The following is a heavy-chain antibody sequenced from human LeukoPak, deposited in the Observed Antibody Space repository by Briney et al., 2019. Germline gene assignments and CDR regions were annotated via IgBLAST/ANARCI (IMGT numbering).Heavy chain of an antibody. J-gene: IGHJ2*01. CDR2: VYHSGTT. CDR3: VRDEAEFGNRQWYFDL. V-gene: IGHV4-38-2*02. D-gene: IGHD2/OR15-2a*01. Sequence: SETPSLTCAVSGYSINDGYYWGWIRQPPGEGLEWIGSVYHSGTTYYNPSLQSRVGISADMSRNQFSLRLNSMTAADTAVYYCVRDEAEFGNRQWYFDLWGRGTLVIVSS. CDR1: GYSINDGYY.